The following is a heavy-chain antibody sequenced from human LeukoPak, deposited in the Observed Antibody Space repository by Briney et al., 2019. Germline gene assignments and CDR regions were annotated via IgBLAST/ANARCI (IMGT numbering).Heavy chain of an antibody. CDR1: GFTLDDYA. J-gene: IGHJ4*02. V-gene: IGHV3-33*08. Sequence: PGGSLRLSCGASGFTLDDYAMHWVRQAPGKGLEWVAVIWYDGSNKYYADAVKGRFTISRDNSKNTLYLQMNSLRAEDTAVHYWARASDGYSYGSFDYWGQGTLVTVSS. CDR3: ARASDGYSYGSFDY. D-gene: IGHD5-18*01. CDR2: IWYDGSNK.